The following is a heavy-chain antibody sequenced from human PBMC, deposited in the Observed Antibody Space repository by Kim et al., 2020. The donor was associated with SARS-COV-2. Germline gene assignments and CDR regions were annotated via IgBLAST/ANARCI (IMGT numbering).Heavy chain of an antibody. CDR3: ARVGAAYTRGCMDV. V-gene: IGHV4-39*01. CDR1: GDSISSGTYY. Sequence: SETLSLTCIVSGDSISSGTYYWGWIRQPPGKGLEWIGSIYYTGSTYYNPSLKSRVTISGDMSKNQFSLRLSSVTAADTAVYFCARVGAAYTRGCMDVWGQGTTVTVSS. J-gene: IGHJ6*02. D-gene: IGHD6-19*01. CDR2: IYYTGST.